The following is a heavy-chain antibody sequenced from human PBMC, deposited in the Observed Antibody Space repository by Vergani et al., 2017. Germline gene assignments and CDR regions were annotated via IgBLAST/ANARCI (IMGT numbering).Heavy chain of an antibody. CDR2: IYTSGST. CDR1: GASISTYY. V-gene: IGHV4-59*10. D-gene: IGHD6-19*01. Sequence: QVQLQQWGAGLLKPSETLSLTCTVSGASISTYYWSWIRRPAGKGLEWIGRIYTSGSTNYNPSLKSRVTMSVDPSKNQFSLNLRSVTAADTAVYYCARISPKSSGDAFDIWGQGTMVTVSS. CDR3: ARISPKSSGDAFDI. J-gene: IGHJ3*02.